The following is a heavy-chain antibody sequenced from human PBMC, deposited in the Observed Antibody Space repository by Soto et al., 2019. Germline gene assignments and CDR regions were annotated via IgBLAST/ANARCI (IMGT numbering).Heavy chain of an antibody. CDR2: ITSDTNTI. CDR3: ARSVEGHFDY. CDR1: GFRFSIYS. Sequence: EVQLVESGGGLVHPGGFLRLSCAASGFRFSIYSMNWVRQAPGKGLEWSAYITSDTNTIKYADSVKGRFTISRDNAKNSVYLQMNSLRDEDTAVYYCARSVEGHFDYWGQGTVVTVSS. V-gene: IGHV3-48*02. J-gene: IGHJ4*02. D-gene: IGHD6-19*01.